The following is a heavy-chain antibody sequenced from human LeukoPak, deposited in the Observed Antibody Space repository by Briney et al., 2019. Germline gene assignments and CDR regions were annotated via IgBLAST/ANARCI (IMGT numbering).Heavy chain of an antibody. Sequence: SETLSLTCTVSGGSISGYYWSWIRQPAGKGLEWIGRIYTSGSTNYNPSLKGRVTMSVDTSKNQFSLKLSSVTAADTAVYYCARDGGIVGATTRAHAFDIWGQGTMVTVSS. V-gene: IGHV4-4*07. CDR2: IYTSGST. CDR1: GGSISGYY. CDR3: ARDGGIVGATTRAHAFDI. J-gene: IGHJ3*02. D-gene: IGHD1-26*01.